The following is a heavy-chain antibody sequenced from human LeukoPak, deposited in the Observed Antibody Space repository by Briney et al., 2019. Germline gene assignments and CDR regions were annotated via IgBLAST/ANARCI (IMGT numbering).Heavy chain of an antibody. CDR1: GFTFSSYS. D-gene: IGHD3-10*01. CDR3: ARGGGVGELLFDY. CDR2: ISYDGSNK. Sequence: GGSLRLSCAASGFTFSSYSMNWVRQAPGKGLEWVAVISYDGSNKYYADSVKGRFTISRDNSKNTLYLQMNSLRAEDTAVYYCARGGGVGELLFDYWGQGTLVTVSS. J-gene: IGHJ4*02. V-gene: IGHV3-30*05.